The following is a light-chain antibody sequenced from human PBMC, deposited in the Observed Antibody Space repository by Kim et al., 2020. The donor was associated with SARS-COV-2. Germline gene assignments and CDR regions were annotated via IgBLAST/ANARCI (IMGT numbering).Light chain of an antibody. CDR3: QQYYSTFPIT. CDR1: QCVLYSRNHGNS. Sequence: PITCRSSQCVLYSRNHGNSLAWYQQKSGQPPNLLFYGASTRHSGVPDRFSGSGSEINFTLTISGLQAEDVAMYYCQQYYSTFPITFGQGTRLEIK. V-gene: IGKV4-1*01. CDR2: GAS. J-gene: IGKJ5*01.